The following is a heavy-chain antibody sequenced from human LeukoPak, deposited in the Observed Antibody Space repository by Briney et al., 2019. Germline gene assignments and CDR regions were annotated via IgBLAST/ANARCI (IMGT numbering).Heavy chain of an antibody. D-gene: IGHD5-18*01. Sequence: GGXXXSSXXCWGWIRQPPGKGLXWIGSICYSGSTYYSSSLKSRVTISVDTSKNQFSLKLSSVTAADTAVYYCARRRDTAVTTRAFDYWGQGTLVTVSS. CDR3: ARRRDTAVTTRAFDY. CDR1: GGXXXSSXXC. V-gene: IGHV4-39*01. CDR2: ICYSGST. J-gene: IGHJ4*02.